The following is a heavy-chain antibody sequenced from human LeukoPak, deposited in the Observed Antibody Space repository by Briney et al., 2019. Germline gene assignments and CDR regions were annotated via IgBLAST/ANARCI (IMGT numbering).Heavy chain of an antibody. V-gene: IGHV3-74*01. D-gene: IGHD2/OR15-2a*01. Sequence: GGSLRLSCAASGFTFSSYWMQWVRQAPGKGLVWVSRINSDGSSTSYADSVKGRFTISRDNAKNTLYLQMNSLRAEHTAVYYCARDRPLLAFDIWGQGTMVTVSS. CDR1: GFTFSSYW. CDR2: INSDGSST. CDR3: ARDRPLLAFDI. J-gene: IGHJ3*02.